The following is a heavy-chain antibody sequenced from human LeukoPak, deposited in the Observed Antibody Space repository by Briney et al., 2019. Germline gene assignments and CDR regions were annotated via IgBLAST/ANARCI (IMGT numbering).Heavy chain of an antibody. CDR2: MYSRGST. J-gene: IGHJ4*02. CDR1: GGSISTTSYY. Sequence: SETLSFTCTVSGGSISTTSYYWGWIRQSPGMGLECLGYMYSRGSTFDNPSLKSRVTISVDISKNQFSLRLTSMTAADTAIYYCARGPGGTTDNFDYWGQGTLVTVSS. D-gene: IGHD4-17*01. V-gene: IGHV4-39*07. CDR3: ARGPGGTTDNFDY.